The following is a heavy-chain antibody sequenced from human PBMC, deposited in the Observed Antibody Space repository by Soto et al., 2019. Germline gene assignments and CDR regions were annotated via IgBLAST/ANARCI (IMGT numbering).Heavy chain of an antibody. CDR2: ISAYNGNT. CDR1: GYTFTSYG. CDR3: AVVRYYRNSPRGGFDY. V-gene: IGHV1-18*01. J-gene: IGHJ4*02. D-gene: IGHD3-22*01. Sequence: QVQLVQSGAEVKKPGASVKVSCKASGYTFTSYGISWVRQAPGQGLEWMGWISAYNGNTNYAQKLQGRVTMTTDTSTSRAYMELRSLRSDDTAVYYCAVVRYYRNSPRGGFDYWGQGTLVTVSS.